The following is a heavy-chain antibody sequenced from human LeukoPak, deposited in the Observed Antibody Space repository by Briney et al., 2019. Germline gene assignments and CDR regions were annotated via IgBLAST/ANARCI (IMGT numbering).Heavy chain of an antibody. CDR2: ISGSGGST. V-gene: IGHV3-23*01. Sequence: AGGSLRLSCAASGFTFSSYAMSWVRQAPGKGLEWVSAISGSGGSTYYADSVKGRFTISRDNSKNTLYLQMNSLRAEDTAVYYCAKAPRSRWGYYFDYWGQETLVTVSS. CDR1: GFTFSSYA. J-gene: IGHJ4*02. CDR3: AKAPRSRWGYYFDY. D-gene: IGHD6-13*01.